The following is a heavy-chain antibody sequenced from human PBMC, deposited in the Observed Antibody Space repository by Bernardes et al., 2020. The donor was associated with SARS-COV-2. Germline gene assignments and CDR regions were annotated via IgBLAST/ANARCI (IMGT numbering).Heavy chain of an antibody. V-gene: IGHV3-21*01. CDR3: ARDPRGDFWSGYYSDYYYYYGMDV. J-gene: IGHJ6*02. Sequence: GGSLRLSCAASGFTFSSYSMNWVRQAPGKGLEWVSSISSSSSYIYYADSVKGRFTISRDNAKNSLYLQMNSLRAEDTAVYYCARDPRGDFWSGYYSDYYYYYGMDVWGQGTTVTVSS. D-gene: IGHD3-3*01. CDR2: ISSSSSYI. CDR1: GFTFSSYS.